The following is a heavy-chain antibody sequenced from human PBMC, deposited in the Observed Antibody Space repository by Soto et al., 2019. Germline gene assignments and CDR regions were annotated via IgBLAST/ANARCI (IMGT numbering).Heavy chain of an antibody. J-gene: IGHJ6*03. D-gene: IGHD6-13*01. CDR1: GGSISSYY. V-gene: IGHV4-59*08. Sequence: SETLSLTCTVSGGSISSYYWSWIRQPPGKGLEWIGYIYYSGSTNYNPSLKSRVTISVDTSKNQFSLKLSSVTAADTAVYYCARHFLGRQQLVDGYMDVWGKGTTVTVSS. CDR2: IYYSGST. CDR3: ARHFLGRQQLVDGYMDV.